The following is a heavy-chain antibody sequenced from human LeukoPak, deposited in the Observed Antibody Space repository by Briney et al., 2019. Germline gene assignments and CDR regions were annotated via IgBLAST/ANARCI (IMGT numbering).Heavy chain of an antibody. CDR1: GFTFSSYA. CDR3: TRAGYCIGGSCYKVFDY. D-gene: IGHD2-15*01. CDR2: IKQDGSEK. V-gene: IGHV3-7*03. J-gene: IGHJ4*02. Sequence: PGGSLRLSCAASGFTFSSYAMHWVRQAPGRGLEWVANIKQDGSEKYYVDSVKGRFTISRDNAKNSLYLHMNSLRAEDTAIYYCTRAGYCIGGSCYKVFDYWGQGNLVTVSS.